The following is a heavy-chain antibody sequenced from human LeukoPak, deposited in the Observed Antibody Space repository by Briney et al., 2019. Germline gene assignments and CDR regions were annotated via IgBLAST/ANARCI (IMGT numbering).Heavy chain of an antibody. V-gene: IGHV7-4-1*02. D-gene: IGHD5-24*01. CDR2: INTNTGNP. CDR3: ARGGGWLQLRTDFDY. Sequence: ASVKVSCKASGYTFTSYAMNWVRQAPGQGLEWMGWINTNTGNPAYAQGFTGRFVFSLDTSASTAYLQISSLKAEDTAVYYCARGGGWLQLRTDFDYWGQGTLVTVSS. CDR1: GYTFTSYA. J-gene: IGHJ4*02.